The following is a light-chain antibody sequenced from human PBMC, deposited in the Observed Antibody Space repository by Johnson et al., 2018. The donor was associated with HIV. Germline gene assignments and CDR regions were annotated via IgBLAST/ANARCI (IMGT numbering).Light chain of an antibody. CDR1: SSNIGNNY. Sequence: QSVLTQPPSVSAAPGQKVTISCSGTSSNIGNNYVSWYQQLPGTAPKLLIYDNNKRPSGIPDRFSGYKSGTSATLGITGLQTGDEADYYCGTWASSLSAVYAFGTGTKVTVL. J-gene: IGLJ1*01. CDR3: GTWASSLSAVYA. V-gene: IGLV1-51*01. CDR2: DNN.